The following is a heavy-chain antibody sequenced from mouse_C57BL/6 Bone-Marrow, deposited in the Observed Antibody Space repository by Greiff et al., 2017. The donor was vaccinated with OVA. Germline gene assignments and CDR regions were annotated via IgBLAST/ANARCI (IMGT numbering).Heavy chain of an antibody. J-gene: IGHJ3*01. CDR1: GYTFTSYG. CDR2: IYPRDGST. D-gene: IGHD1-1*01. Sequence: VQLQQPGPELVKPGASVKLSCKASGYTFTSYGITWVKQRPGQGLEWIGCIYPRDGSTNYNEKFKGKATLTVDTSSSTAYMELRSLTSEDSAVYVCARREYFTTVVTKGFAYWGQGTLVTVSA. V-gene: IGHV1-85*01. CDR3: ARREYFTTVVTKGFAY.